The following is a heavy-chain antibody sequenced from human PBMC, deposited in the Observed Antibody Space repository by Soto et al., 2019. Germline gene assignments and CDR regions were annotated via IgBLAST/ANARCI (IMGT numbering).Heavy chain of an antibody. D-gene: IGHD4-4*01. J-gene: IGHJ6*02. CDR3: ASDADYSITDEENYYYYGMDV. CDR1: GGTFSSYA. V-gene: IGHV1-69*12. Sequence: QVQLVQSGAEVKKPGSSVKVSCKASGGTFSSYAISWVRQAPGQGLEWMGGIIPIFGTANYAQKFQGRVTITAAESTSTAYMELSSLRSEDTAVYYCASDADYSITDEENYYYYGMDVWGQGTTVTVSS. CDR2: IIPIFGTA.